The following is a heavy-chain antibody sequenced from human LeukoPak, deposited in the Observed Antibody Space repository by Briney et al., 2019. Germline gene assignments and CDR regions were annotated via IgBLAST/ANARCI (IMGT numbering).Heavy chain of an antibody. CDR1: GFTFSSYT. J-gene: IGHJ6*02. Sequence: PGGSLRLSCAASGFTFSSYTMHWVRQAPGKGLEWVAVISYDGVKKYYADSVKGRFIISRDNSKSTLYVQMNSLRAEDTSVYYCATGLGYTSSNGMDVWGQGTTVIVSS. D-gene: IGHD6-13*01. V-gene: IGHV3-30-3*01. CDR2: ISYDGVKK. CDR3: ATGLGYTSSNGMDV.